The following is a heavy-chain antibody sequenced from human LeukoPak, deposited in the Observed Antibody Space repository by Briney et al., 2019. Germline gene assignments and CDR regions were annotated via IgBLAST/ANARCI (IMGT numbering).Heavy chain of an antibody. V-gene: IGHV1-69*06. CDR2: IIPIFGTA. CDR1: VGTFINYA. Sequence: ASVTVSFTSSVGTFINYAISWVRQAPGQGLEWMGRIIPIFGTANYAQKFQVRVTITADNSTSTAYMELSSLRSEDTAVYYCARDKIAVAGTTSFDYWGQGTLVTVSS. J-gene: IGHJ4*02. D-gene: IGHD6-19*01. CDR3: ARDKIAVAGTTSFDY.